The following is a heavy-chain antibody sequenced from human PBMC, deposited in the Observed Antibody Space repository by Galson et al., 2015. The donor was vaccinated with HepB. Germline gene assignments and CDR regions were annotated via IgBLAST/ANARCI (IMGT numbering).Heavy chain of an antibody. J-gene: IGHJ4*02. CDR1: GGTFSSYA. V-gene: IGHV1-69*13. CDR2: IIPIFGTA. CDR3: AREIFPLGDSSGYYFDY. Sequence: SVKVSCKASGGTFSSYAISWVRQAPGQGLEWMGGIIPIFGTANYAQKFQGRVTITADESTSTAYMELSSLRSEDTAVYYCAREIFPLGDSSGYYFDYWGQGTLVTVSS. D-gene: IGHD3-22*01.